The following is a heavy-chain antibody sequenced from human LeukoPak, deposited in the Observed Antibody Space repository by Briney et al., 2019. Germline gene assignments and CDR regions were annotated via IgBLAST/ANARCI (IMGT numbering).Heavy chain of an antibody. D-gene: IGHD2-15*01. CDR3: ARGTRLLSSYYYYYMDV. CDR1: GYTFTSYG. CDR2: ISAYNGNT. J-gene: IGHJ6*03. V-gene: IGHV1-18*01. Sequence: ASVTVSCKASGYTFTSYGISWVRQAPGQGLEWMGWISAYNGNTNYAQKLQGRVTMTTDTSTSTAYMELRSLRSDDTAVYYCARGTRLLSSYYYYYMDVWGKGTTVTVSS.